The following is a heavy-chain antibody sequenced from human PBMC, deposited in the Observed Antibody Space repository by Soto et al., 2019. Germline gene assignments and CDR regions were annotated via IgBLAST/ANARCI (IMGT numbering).Heavy chain of an antibody. J-gene: IGHJ5*02. Sequence: QVQLVESGGGVVQPGRSLRLSCAASGFTFSSYGMHWVRQAPGKGLEWVAAIWYDGSSKYYADSVKGRFTISRDNSTNTLYLRMNSLRGEDTAVYYCAIDLGPTGITTVTMGANWFVPLGQGTLVTVSS. CDR3: AIDLGPTGITTVTMGANWFVP. V-gene: IGHV3-33*01. CDR1: GFTFSSYG. CDR2: IWYDGSSK. D-gene: IGHD4-4*01.